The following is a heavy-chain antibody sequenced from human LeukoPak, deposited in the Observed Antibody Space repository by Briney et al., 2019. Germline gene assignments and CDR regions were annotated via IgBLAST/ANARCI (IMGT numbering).Heavy chain of an antibody. CDR3: ARGRGSYFGY. CDR2: ISYDGSNK. J-gene: IGHJ4*02. CDR1: GFTVSSNY. D-gene: IGHD1-26*01. Sequence: GGSLRLSCAASGFTVSSNYMSWVRQAPGKGLEWVAVISYDGSNKYYADSVKGRFTISRDNSKNTLYLQMNSLRAEDTAVYYCARGRGSYFGYWGQGTLVTVSS. V-gene: IGHV3-30-3*01.